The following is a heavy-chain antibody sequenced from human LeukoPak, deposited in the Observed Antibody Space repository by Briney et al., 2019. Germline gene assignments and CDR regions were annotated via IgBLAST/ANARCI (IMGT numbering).Heavy chain of an antibody. V-gene: IGHV4-61*02. CDR3: ARAEAYSGYGSFDY. J-gene: IGHJ4*02. CDR1: GDSISDISSF. Sequence: SETLSLTCSVSGDSISDISSFWSWIRQPAGKGLEWIGRIYASGTTNYNPSLKSRVTISVDTSKNQFSLKLTSVTAADTAVYYCARAEAYSGYGSFDYWGQGTLVTVSS. CDR2: IYASGTT. D-gene: IGHD5-12*01.